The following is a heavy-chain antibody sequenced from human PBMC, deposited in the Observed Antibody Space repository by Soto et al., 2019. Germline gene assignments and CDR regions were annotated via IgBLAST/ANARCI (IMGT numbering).Heavy chain of an antibody. D-gene: IGHD2-15*01. Sequence: EVQLLESGGGLVQPGGSLRLSCAASGFTFSSYAMSWVRQAPGKGLGWVSSISGSGGGTYYADSVKGRFTISRDNSKDTRYLQMNSLRAEDTAVYYCAKASGGELYFFDYWGQGTLVTVSS. CDR3: AKASGGELYFFDY. J-gene: IGHJ4*02. CDR1: GFTFSSYA. CDR2: ISGSGGGT. V-gene: IGHV3-23*01.